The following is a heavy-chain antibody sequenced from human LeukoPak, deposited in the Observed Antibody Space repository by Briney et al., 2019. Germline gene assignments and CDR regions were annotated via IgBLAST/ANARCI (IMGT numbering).Heavy chain of an antibody. CDR3: ARLSGAPVRHPIYHFDY. Sequence: KPSETLSLTCAVSGYSISSGYYWGWIRQSPGKGLEWIGNIYHSGSTYKNPSLKSRVTISLNTSKNQFSLKLSSVTAADTAMYYCARLSGAPVRHPIYHFDYWGQGTLVAVSS. V-gene: IGHV4-38-2*01. D-gene: IGHD2-2*02. J-gene: IGHJ4*02. CDR2: IYHSGST. CDR1: GYSISSGYY.